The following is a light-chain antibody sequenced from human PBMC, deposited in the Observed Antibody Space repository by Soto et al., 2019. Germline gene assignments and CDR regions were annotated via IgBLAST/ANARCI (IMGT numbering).Light chain of an antibody. V-gene: IGKV3-20*01. CDR2: GAS. CDR1: QTVISTY. J-gene: IGKJ2*01. CDR3: QQYGTSPPT. Sequence: ENVLTQSPGTLSLSAGGRVTLSCRASQTVISTYLAWYQQKRGQAPTLLIYGASSRATGIPDSFSGSGSGTDFTLTISRLDPEDFAVYICQQYGTSPPTFGQGTKLEIK.